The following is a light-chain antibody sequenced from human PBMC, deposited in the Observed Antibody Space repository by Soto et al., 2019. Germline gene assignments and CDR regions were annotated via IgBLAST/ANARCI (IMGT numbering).Light chain of an antibody. V-gene: IGLV1-44*01. CDR1: SSNIGSNA. CDR3: AAWDDSLRGYV. CDR2: NND. J-gene: IGLJ1*01. Sequence: QSAVTQPPSASGTPGQRVTISSSGSSSNIGSNAVSWYQQLPGTAPKLLIYNNDQRPSGVPDRFSGSKSGTSASLVISGLQFEDEAAYYCAAWDDSLRGYVFGTGTKLTVL.